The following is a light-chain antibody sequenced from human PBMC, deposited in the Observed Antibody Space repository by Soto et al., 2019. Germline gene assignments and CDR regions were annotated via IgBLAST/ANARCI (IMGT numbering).Light chain of an antibody. CDR3: TSYTPGGTWV. CDR1: SSDVGAYKY. J-gene: IGLJ3*02. V-gene: IGLV2-14*01. Sequence: QSVLTQPASVSGSPGQSITISCTGTSSDVGAYKYVSWYQQHPSKAPKLMIYEVSNRPSGVSNRFSGSKSGNTASLTISGLQAEDEADYYCTSYTPGGTWVFGGGTKVTVL. CDR2: EVS.